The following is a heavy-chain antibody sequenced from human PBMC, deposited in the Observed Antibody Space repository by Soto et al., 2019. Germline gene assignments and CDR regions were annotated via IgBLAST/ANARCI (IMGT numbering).Heavy chain of an antibody. CDR3: AREPGTAYYVYYGMDV. Sequence: GGSRRLSCAASGFTFSSYCMHWVRQAPGKGLVWVSRINSDGSSTSYADSVKGRFTISRDNAKNTLCLQMNSLRAEDTAVYYCAREPGTAYYVYYGMDVWGQGTTVTVSS. J-gene: IGHJ6*02. CDR1: GFTFSSYC. CDR2: INSDGSST. D-gene: IGHD1-7*01. V-gene: IGHV3-74*01.